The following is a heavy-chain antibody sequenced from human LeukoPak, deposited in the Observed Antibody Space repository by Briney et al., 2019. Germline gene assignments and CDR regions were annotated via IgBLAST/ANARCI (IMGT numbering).Heavy chain of an antibody. D-gene: IGHD2-21*02. CDR3: ARDHCGGDCYPVNAFDI. J-gene: IGHJ3*02. CDR2: IKQDGSEK. Sequence: GGSLRLSCAASGFTFSSYWMSWVRQAPGKGLEWVANIKQDGSEKYCMDSVKGRFTISRDNAKNSLYLQMNSLRAEDTAVYYCARDHCGGDCYPVNAFDIWGQGTMVTVSS. CDR1: GFTFSSYW. V-gene: IGHV3-7*03.